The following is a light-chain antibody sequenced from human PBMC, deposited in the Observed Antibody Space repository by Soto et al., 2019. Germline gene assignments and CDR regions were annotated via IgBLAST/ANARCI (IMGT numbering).Light chain of an antibody. Sequence: DIQMTQSPSSLSASVGDRVTITCRASQGIRNSLGWFQQKPGKAPKSLIYAASRLQSGVPSRFIGSGSGTDVTLTISSLQPEDFASYYCQQYESYPVTFGGGTKVEIK. V-gene: IGKV1-16*01. CDR2: AAS. CDR3: QQYESYPVT. CDR1: QGIRNS. J-gene: IGKJ4*01.